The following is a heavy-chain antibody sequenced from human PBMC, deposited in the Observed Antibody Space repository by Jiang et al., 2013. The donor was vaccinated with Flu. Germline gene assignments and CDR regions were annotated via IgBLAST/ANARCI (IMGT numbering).Heavy chain of an antibody. CDR2: IYPGDSDT. V-gene: IGHV5-51*01. CDR3: ATSRTSGSGLDF. D-gene: IGHD6-19*01. CDR1: GYSFINYW. Sequence: GAEVKKPGESLKISCKGSGYSFINYWIGWVRQMPGKGLEWMGIIYPGDSDTKYNPSFQGQVTFSADRSLSTAYLQWSSLKASDTAMYYCATSRTSGSGLDFWGQGTRVTVSS. J-gene: IGHJ4*02.